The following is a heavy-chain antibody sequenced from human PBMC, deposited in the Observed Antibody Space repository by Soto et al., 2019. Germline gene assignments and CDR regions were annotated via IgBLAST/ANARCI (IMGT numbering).Heavy chain of an antibody. V-gene: IGHV3-30*18. D-gene: IGHD5-12*01. CDR1: GFTFSSYG. J-gene: IGHJ4*02. CDR2: ISYDGSNK. CDR3: AKDVGDGYNYFDY. Sequence: GGSLRLSCAASGFTFSSYGMHWVRQAPGKGLEWVAVISYDGSNKYYADSVKGRFTISRDNSKNTLYLQMNSLRVEDTAVYYCAKDVGDGYNYFDYWGQGTLVTVSS.